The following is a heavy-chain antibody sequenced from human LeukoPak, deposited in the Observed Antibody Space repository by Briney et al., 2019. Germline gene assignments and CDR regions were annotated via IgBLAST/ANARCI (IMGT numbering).Heavy chain of an antibody. J-gene: IGHJ6*03. CDR3: AKDPNFYYCMDV. V-gene: IGHV3-23*01. CDR1: GFTFSSYG. CDR2: ISGRRDST. Sequence: GGSLRLSCAASGFTFSSYGMSWVRQAPGKGLEWVSTISGRRDSTSYADSVKGRFTISRDNSKNTLYLQMNSLRAEDTAVYYCAKDPNFYYCMDVWGKGTTVTISS.